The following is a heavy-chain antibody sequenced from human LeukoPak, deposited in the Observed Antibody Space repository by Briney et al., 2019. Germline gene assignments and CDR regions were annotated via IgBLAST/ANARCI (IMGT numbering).Heavy chain of an antibody. Sequence: ASVKVSCKVSGYTLTELSMHWVRQAPGKGLEWXGGFDPEDGETIXAQXXXGRVTMTEDTSTDTAYMELSSLRSEDTAVYYCATAKGFHAFDIWGQGTMVTVSS. CDR1: GYTLTELS. CDR3: ATAKGFHAFDI. J-gene: IGHJ3*02. V-gene: IGHV1-24*01. CDR2: FDPEDGET.